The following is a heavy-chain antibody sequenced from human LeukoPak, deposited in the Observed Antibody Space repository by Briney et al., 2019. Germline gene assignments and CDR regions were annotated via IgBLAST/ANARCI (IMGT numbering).Heavy chain of an antibody. CDR3: AREVWDGYNRNAFDI. Sequence: PGGSLRLSCAASGFTFSSYWMSWVRQAPGKGLEWVANIKQDGSEKYYVDSVKGRFTISRDNAKNSLYLQMNSLRAEDTAVYYCAREVWDGYNRNAFDIWGQGTMVTVSS. CDR1: GFTFSSYW. D-gene: IGHD5-24*01. CDR2: IKQDGSEK. V-gene: IGHV3-7*01. J-gene: IGHJ3*02.